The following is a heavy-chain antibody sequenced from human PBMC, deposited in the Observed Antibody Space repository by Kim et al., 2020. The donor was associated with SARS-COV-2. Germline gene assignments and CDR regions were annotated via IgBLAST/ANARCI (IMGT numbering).Heavy chain of an antibody. Sequence: SQTLSLTCAISGDSVSSNSAAWNWIRQSPSRGLEWLGRTYYRSKWYNDYAVSVKSRITINPDTSKNQFSLQLNSVTPEDTAVYYCARGVAGCRGGSCYSGYYYGMDVWGQGTTVTVSS. CDR1: GDSVSSNSAA. V-gene: IGHV6-1*01. J-gene: IGHJ6*02. CDR2: TYYRSKWYN. CDR3: ARGVAGCRGGSCYSGYYYGMDV. D-gene: IGHD2-15*01.